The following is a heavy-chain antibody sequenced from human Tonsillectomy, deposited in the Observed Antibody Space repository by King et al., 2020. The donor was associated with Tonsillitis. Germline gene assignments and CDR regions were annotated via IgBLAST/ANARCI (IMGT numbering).Heavy chain of an antibody. D-gene: IGHD5-24*01. CDR2: ISGSSGST. V-gene: IGHV3-23*04. CDR1: GFTFSSYA. J-gene: IGHJ3*02. Sequence: VQLVESGGGLVQPGGSLRLSCAASGFTFSSYAMTWVRQAPGKGLGWVSAISGSSGSTFYADSVKGRFTISRDNSRNTLYLQMNSLRAEDTAVYYCAKDLRWRQGAFYIWGRGTMVTVSS. CDR3: AKDLRWRQGAFYI.